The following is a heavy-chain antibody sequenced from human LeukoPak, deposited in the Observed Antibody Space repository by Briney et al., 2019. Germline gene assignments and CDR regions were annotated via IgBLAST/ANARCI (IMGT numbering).Heavy chain of an antibody. CDR3: ARRTYSSGSLDY. CDR1: GFTFSSYA. Sequence: GGSLRLSCAASGFTFSSYAMSWVRQAPGKGLEWVSAISGSGGSTYYADSVKGRFTISRDNSKNTLYLQMNSLRAEDTAVYYCARRTYSSGSLDYWGQGTLVTVSS. J-gene: IGHJ4*02. D-gene: IGHD6-19*01. V-gene: IGHV3-23*01. CDR2: ISGSGGST.